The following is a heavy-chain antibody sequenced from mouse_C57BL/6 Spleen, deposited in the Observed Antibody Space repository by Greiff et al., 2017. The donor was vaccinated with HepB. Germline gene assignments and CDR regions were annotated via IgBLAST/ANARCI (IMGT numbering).Heavy chain of an antibody. CDR2: ISGGGGNT. J-gene: IGHJ2*01. CDR1: GFTFSSYT. Sequence: EVQLQESGGGLVKPGGSLKLSCAASGFTFSSYTMSWVRQTPEKRLEWVATISGGGGNTYYPDSVKGRFTISRDNAKNTLYLQMSSLRSEDTALYYCARRGYLNFYFDYWGQGTTLTVSS. V-gene: IGHV5-9*01. D-gene: IGHD2-2*01. CDR3: ARRGYLNFYFDY.